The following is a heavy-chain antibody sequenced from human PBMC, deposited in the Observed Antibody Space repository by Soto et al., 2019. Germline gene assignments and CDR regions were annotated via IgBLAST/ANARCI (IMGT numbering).Heavy chain of an antibody. CDR3: AKIVVSVGTDC. Sequence: GGSLRLSCAASGFTFSSYPMSWVRQAPGKGLEWVSSIDASGTTTYYADSVKGRFTISRDNSKNTLDLQMNSLRAEDTAVYYCAKIVVSVGTDCWGQGTLVTVSS. J-gene: IGHJ4*02. D-gene: IGHD2-2*01. CDR1: GFTFSSYP. V-gene: IGHV3-23*01. CDR2: IDASGTTT.